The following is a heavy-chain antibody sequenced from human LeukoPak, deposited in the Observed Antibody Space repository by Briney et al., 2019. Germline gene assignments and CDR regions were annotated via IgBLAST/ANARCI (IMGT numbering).Heavy chain of an antibody. CDR2: INHSGST. CDR1: GGSFSGYY. J-gene: IGHJ5*02. D-gene: IGHD6-19*01. Sequence: SETLSLTCAVYGGSFSGYYWSWIRQPPGKGLEWVAEINHSGSTNYNPYLKSRVTISVDTSKNQFSLKLSSVTAADTAVYYCARGRVEGGWTPSRLFDPWGQGTLVTASS. CDR3: ARGRVEGGWTPSRLFDP. V-gene: IGHV4-34*01.